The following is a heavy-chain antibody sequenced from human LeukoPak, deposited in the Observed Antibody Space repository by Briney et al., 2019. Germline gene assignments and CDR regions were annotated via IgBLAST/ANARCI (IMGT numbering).Heavy chain of an antibody. CDR1: GGSISSYY. CDR3: ARAYYDSSGYYPTYNWFDP. J-gene: IGHJ5*02. Sequence: SETLSLTCTVSGGSISSYYWSWIRQPPGKGLEWIGYIYYSGSTNYNPSLKSRVTISVDTSKNQFSLKLSSVTAADTAVYYCARAYYDSSGYYPTYNWFDPWGQGTLVTVSS. CDR2: IYYSGST. V-gene: IGHV4-59*01. D-gene: IGHD3-22*01.